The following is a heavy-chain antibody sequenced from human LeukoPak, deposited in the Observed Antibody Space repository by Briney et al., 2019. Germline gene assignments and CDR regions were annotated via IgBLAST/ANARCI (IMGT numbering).Heavy chain of an antibody. J-gene: IGHJ6*02. CDR2: IIPIFGTA. Sequence: ASVTVSCKASGGTFSSYAISWVRQAPGQGLEWMGGIIPIFGTANYAQKFQGRVTITADESTSTAYMELSSLRSEDTAVYYCARDVSMIVLHGMDVWGQGTTVTVSS. CDR3: ARDVSMIVLHGMDV. V-gene: IGHV1-69*13. D-gene: IGHD3-22*01. CDR1: GGTFSSYA.